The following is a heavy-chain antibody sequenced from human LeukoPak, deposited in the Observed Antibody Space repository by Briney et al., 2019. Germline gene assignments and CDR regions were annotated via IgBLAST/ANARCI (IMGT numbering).Heavy chain of an antibody. J-gene: IGHJ4*02. V-gene: IGHV3-48*04. Sequence: AGGSLRLSCAASGFTFSSYGMHWVRQAPGKGLEWVSYISSSSSLIYYADSVKGRFTISRDNAKDSVYLQMNSLRAEDTSVYYCARGAQWELQRHFDYWGQGTLVTVSS. CDR1: GFTFSSYG. D-gene: IGHD1-26*01. CDR3: ARGAQWELQRHFDY. CDR2: ISSSSSLI.